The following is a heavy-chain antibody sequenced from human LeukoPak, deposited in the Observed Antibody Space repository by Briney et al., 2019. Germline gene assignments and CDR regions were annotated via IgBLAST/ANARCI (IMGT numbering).Heavy chain of an antibody. CDR3: ARGEGATGKAFDI. Sequence: SETLSLTCTVSGGSNSSYYWSWIRQPPGKGLEWIGYIYYSGSTNYNPSLKSRVTISVDTSKNQFSLKLSSVTAADTALYYCARGEGATGKAFDIWGQGTMLTVSS. D-gene: IGHD1-26*01. CDR1: GGSNSSYY. CDR2: IYYSGST. V-gene: IGHV4-59*01. J-gene: IGHJ3*02.